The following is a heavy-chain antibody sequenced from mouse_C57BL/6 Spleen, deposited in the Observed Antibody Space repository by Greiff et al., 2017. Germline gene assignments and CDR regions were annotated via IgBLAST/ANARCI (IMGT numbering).Heavy chain of an antibody. D-gene: IGHD1-1*01. V-gene: IGHV1-72*01. J-gene: IGHJ1*03. CDR1: GYTFTSYW. CDR2: IDPNSGGT. CDR3: ARDYYGSSLNWYFDV. Sequence: VQLQQPGAELVKPGASVKLSCKASGYTFTSYWMHWVKQRPGRGLEWIGRIDPNSGGTKNNEKFKSKATLTVDKPSSTASMQLSSLTSEDSAVYYCARDYYGSSLNWYFDVWGTGTTVTVSS.